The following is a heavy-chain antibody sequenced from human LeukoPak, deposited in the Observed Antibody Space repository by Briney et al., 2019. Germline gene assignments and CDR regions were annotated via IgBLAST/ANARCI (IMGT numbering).Heavy chain of an antibody. D-gene: IGHD4-17*01. CDR2: ISGSGGST. CDR3: AKVRPTRGHDYGDYGAFDI. Sequence: GSLRLSCAASGFTFSSYAMSWVRQAPGKGLEWVSAISGSGGSTYYADSVKGRFTISRDNSKNTLYLQMNSLRAEDTAVYYCAKVRPTRGHDYGDYGAFDIWGQGTMVTVSS. J-gene: IGHJ3*02. V-gene: IGHV3-23*01. CDR1: GFTFSSYA.